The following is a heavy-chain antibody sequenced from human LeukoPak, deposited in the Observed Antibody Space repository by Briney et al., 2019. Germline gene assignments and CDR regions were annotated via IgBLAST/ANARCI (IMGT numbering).Heavy chain of an antibody. V-gene: IGHV3-7*05. D-gene: IGHD1-1*01. CDR1: GFIFSTYP. J-gene: IGHJ4*02. CDR2: IKEDGSEK. Sequence: PGGSLRLSCGASGFIFSTYPMTWVRQAPGKGLEWVANIKEDGSEKHYVDSLKGRFTISRDNAKNSLYLQMNSLRAEDTAVYYCVGGGGTFVYWGQGTLVTVSS. CDR3: VGGGGTFVY.